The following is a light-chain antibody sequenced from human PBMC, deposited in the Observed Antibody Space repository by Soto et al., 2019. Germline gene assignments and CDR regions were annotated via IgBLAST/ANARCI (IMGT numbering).Light chain of an antibody. CDR3: MQALQTPYT. J-gene: IGKJ2*01. CDR1: QNLLHSNGYMY. Sequence: EIAMTQSPLSLPVTPGEPASISCRSSQNLLHSNGYMYLDWYLQKPGQSPQLLIYLGSNRASGVPDRFSGSGSGTGFTLKISRVEAEDVGVYYCMQALQTPYTFGQGTRLEIK. CDR2: LGS. V-gene: IGKV2-28*01.